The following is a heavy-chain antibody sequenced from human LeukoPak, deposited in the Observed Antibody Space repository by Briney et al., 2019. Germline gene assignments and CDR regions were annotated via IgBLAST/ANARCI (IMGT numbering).Heavy chain of an antibody. J-gene: IGHJ4*02. Sequence: GGSLRLSCAASGFSFSDYYMSWIRQAPGKGLEWVSYISSSGSTIYYPDSVRGRFTISRDNAKNSLYLQMNSLRAEDTAVYYCARVDRDGYNLVDYWAQGTLVTVSS. D-gene: IGHD5-24*01. CDR1: GFSFSDYY. V-gene: IGHV3-11*04. CDR3: ARVDRDGYNLVDY. CDR2: ISSSGSTI.